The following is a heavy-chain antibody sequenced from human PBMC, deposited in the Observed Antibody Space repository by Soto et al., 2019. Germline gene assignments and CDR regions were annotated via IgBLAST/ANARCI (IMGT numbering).Heavy chain of an antibody. CDR1: GGSFSGYY. Sequence: QVQLQQWGAGLLKPSETLSLTCAVYGGSFSGYYWSWIRQPPGKGLEWIGEINHSGSTNYNPSLKCRVTISVDTSKYQFSLKLGSVSAADTAVYYCARETPITMVRGGGFMDVWGQGTTVTVSS. J-gene: IGHJ6*02. CDR2: INHSGST. CDR3: ARETPITMVRGGGFMDV. V-gene: IGHV4-34*01. D-gene: IGHD3-10*01.